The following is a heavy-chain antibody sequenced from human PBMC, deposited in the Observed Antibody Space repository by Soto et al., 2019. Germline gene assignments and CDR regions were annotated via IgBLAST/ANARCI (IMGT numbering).Heavy chain of an antibody. CDR2: AHYSGRT. D-gene: IGHD3-3*01. J-gene: IGHJ6*02. Sequence: QLQLQESDPGLVKPSETLSLTCTVSGGSITTYYWDWIRQPPGKGLEWIGSAHYSGRTYYNPSLKSRVTIPVAPPKNQSSLKLSSVTAADTALYYCVRLFFIEHVSSNGMDVWGQGTTVTVSS. CDR1: GGSITTYY. CDR3: VRLFFIEHVSSNGMDV. V-gene: IGHV4-39*01.